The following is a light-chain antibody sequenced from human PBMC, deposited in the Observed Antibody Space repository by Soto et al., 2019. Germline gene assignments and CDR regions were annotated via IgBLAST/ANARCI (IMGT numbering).Light chain of an antibody. CDR2: GNN. J-gene: IGLJ3*02. Sequence: QSVLTQPPSVSGAPGQRVTISCTGTASSIAARYDVHWYQQIPGKAPKLLIYGNNNRPSGVPDRFSAFKSGISASLAITGLQADDEADYYCQSYDNSLNEWVFGGGTKLTVL. CDR1: ASSIAARYD. CDR3: QSYDNSLNEWV. V-gene: IGLV1-40*01.